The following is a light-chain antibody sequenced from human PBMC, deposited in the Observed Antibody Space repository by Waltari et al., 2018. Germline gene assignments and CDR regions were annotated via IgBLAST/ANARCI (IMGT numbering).Light chain of an antibody. V-gene: IGLV4-69*01. Sequence: QLVLTQSPSASASLGASVKLTCTLSSGPSSNVIACHQQQPAKGPRYLMKVNSDGSHSKGDEIPDRFSGSSSGAERYLTISSLQSEDEADYYCQTGGHGTWVFGGGTKLTVL. CDR1: SGPSSNV. J-gene: IGLJ3*02. CDR3: QTGGHGTWV. CDR2: VNSDGSH.